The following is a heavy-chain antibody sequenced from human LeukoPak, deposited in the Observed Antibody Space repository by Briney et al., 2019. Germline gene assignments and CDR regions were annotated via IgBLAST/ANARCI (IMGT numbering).Heavy chain of an antibody. D-gene: IGHD6-13*01. V-gene: IGHV1-2*02. CDR2: INTHNHAT. CDR3: AREYSSSWYEVYYYYYMDV. CDR1: GNTFAGYY. Sequence: ASVRVSCKASGNTFAGYYVHWVRQAPGQGLEWMGWINTHNHATNYAQNFQGRVTMTTDTSTSTAYMELRSLRSDDTAVYYCAREYSSSWYEVYYYYYMDVWGKGTTVTISS. J-gene: IGHJ6*03.